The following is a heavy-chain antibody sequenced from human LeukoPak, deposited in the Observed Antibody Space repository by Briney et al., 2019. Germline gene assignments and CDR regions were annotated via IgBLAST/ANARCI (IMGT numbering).Heavy chain of an antibody. CDR2: INHSGST. CDR1: GGSISGYY. J-gene: IGHJ4*02. V-gene: IGHV4-34*01. Sequence: ETLSLTWAVDGGSISGYYWSWIRQPPGKGLEWIGEINHSGSTNYNPSLKSRVTVSVDTSKNQFSLKLTSVTAADTAMYYCARVKRRMASSSGEYCDFWGQGALVTVSS. D-gene: IGHD6-6*01. CDR3: ARVKRRMASSSGEYCDF.